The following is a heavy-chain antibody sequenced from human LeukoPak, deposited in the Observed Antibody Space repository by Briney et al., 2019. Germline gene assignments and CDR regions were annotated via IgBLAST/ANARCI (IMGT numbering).Heavy chain of an antibody. CDR1: GFIFTTFA. CDR3: AKERRSSMDV. J-gene: IGHJ6*03. CDR2: ISSGGSST. Sequence: GGSLRLSCEASGFIFTTFAISWVRQAPGKGLEWVSFISSGGSSTYYSDSVRGRFTISRDNSKNTVSLHMHSLRAEDTAIYYCAKERRSSMDVWGNGTTVSVSS. V-gene: IGHV3-23*03. D-gene: IGHD6-6*01.